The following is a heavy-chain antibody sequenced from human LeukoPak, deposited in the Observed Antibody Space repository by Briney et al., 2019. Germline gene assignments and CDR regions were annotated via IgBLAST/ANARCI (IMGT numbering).Heavy chain of an antibody. CDR3: ARDMELRYFNYVTADY. CDR1: GFTFSSYG. J-gene: IGHJ4*02. V-gene: IGHV3-33*01. Sequence: GGSLRLSCAASGFTFSSYGMHWVRQAPGKGLEWVAVIWYDGSNKYYADSVKGRFTISRDNSKNTLYLQMNSLRAEDTAVYYCARDMELRYFNYVTADYWGQGTLVTVSS. CDR2: IWYDGSNK. D-gene: IGHD3-9*01.